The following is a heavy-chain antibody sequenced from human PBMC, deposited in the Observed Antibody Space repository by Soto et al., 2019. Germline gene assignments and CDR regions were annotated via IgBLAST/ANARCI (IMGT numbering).Heavy chain of an antibody. V-gene: IGHV5-51*01. CDR3: ARKFAPEFFDS. CDR2: IYPGDSDA. CDR1: GYTFSTYW. Sequence: GESLKISCQGSGYTFSTYWIAWVRQMPGKGLEWMGIIYPGDSDAKYSPAFQGQVTFSVDKSINTAYLQWTSLEASDSAVYFCARKFAPEFFDSWGQGTLVTVSS. J-gene: IGHJ4*02.